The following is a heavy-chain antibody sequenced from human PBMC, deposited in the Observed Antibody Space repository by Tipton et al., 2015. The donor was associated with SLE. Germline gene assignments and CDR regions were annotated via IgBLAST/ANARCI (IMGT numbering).Heavy chain of an antibody. V-gene: IGHV4-59*01. CDR3: ATHTIFGVKDAFDI. D-gene: IGHD3-3*01. Sequence: TLSLTCAVYGGSFSNYYWSWIRQPPGKGLEWIGYIYYSGSTNYNPSLKSRVTISIDTSKNQFSLNLSSVTAADTAVYYCATHTIFGVKDAFDIWGQGTMVTVSS. J-gene: IGHJ3*02. CDR2: IYYSGST. CDR1: GGSFSNYY.